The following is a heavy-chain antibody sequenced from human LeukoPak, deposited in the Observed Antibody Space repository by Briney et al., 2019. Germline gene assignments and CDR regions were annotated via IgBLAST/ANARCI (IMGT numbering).Heavy chain of an antibody. J-gene: IGHJ4*02. Sequence: SETLSLTCTVSGGSISSYYWSWIRPPPGKGLEWIGYIYYSGSTNYNPSLKGRVTISVDTSKNQFSLKLSSVTAADTAVYYCARGGRGYFDWYFDYWGQGTLVTVSS. D-gene: IGHD3-9*01. CDR3: ARGGRGYFDWYFDY. V-gene: IGHV4-59*01. CDR2: IYYSGST. CDR1: GGSISSYY.